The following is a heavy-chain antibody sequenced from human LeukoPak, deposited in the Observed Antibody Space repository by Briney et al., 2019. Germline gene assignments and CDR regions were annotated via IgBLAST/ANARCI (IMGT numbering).Heavy chain of an antibody. Sequence: GGSLRLSCSASGFTFSTYAMNWVRQAPGKGLEWVSTISGSGGSTYYADSVKGRFTISRDNSKNTLYLQMNSLRAEDTAVYYCAYGDYDCWGQGTLVTVSS. CDR3: AYGDYDC. J-gene: IGHJ4*02. CDR2: ISGSGGST. D-gene: IGHD4-17*01. V-gene: IGHV3-23*01. CDR1: GFTFSTYA.